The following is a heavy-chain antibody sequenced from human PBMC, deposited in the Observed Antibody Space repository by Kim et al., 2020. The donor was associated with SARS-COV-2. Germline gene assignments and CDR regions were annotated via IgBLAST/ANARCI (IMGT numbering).Heavy chain of an antibody. D-gene: IGHD3-10*01. J-gene: IGHJ4*02. CDR3: ARGRAVRGVLDY. CDR1: GFTFSSYA. V-gene: IGHV3-64*02. CDR2: ISSNGGST. Sequence: GGSLRLSCAASGFTFSSYAMHWVRQAPGKGLEYVSAISSNGGSTYYADSVKGRFTISRDNSKNTLYLQMGSLRAEDMAVYYCARGRAVRGVLDYWGQGTLVTVSS.